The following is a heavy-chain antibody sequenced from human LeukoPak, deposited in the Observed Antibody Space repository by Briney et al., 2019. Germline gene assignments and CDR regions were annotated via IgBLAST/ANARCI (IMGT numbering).Heavy chain of an antibody. CDR1: GGSISSYY. V-gene: IGHV4-59*12. CDR2: IYYSGYT. Sequence: SETLSLTCTVSGGSISSYYWSWIRQPPGRGLEWIGYIYYSGYTNYNPSLKSRVTISIDTSKNQFSLKLSSVTAADTAVYYCTRSSEYQLLYNYWGQGTLVTVSS. J-gene: IGHJ4*02. CDR3: TRSSEYQLLYNY. D-gene: IGHD2-2*02.